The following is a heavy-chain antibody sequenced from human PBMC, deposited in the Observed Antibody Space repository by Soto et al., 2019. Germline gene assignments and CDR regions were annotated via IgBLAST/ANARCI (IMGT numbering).Heavy chain of an antibody. D-gene: IGHD5-12*01. CDR2: IDAGNGNT. J-gene: IGHJ5*02. V-gene: IGHV1-3*01. CDR1: GYTFNTYT. CDR3: ARVAYSGYDS. Sequence: ASVKVSCKASGYTFNTYTIHWVRQAPGHGLEWMGWIDAGNGNTEYSQKFQGRVTFTRDTSATTAFMELSSLRPEDTAVFYCARVAYSGYDSWGQGTLVTVSS.